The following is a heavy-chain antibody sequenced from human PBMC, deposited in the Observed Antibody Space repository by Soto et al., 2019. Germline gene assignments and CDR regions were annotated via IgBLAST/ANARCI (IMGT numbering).Heavy chain of an antibody. D-gene: IGHD2-15*01. V-gene: IGHV1-24*01. Sequence: ASVKVSCKVSGYTLTGFSMHWVRQAPGKGLEWMGGFDPEDGETIYAQKLQGRVTMTEDTSTDTAYMELSSLSSEDTAVYYCATGYCSGGSCPVSMDVWGKGTTVTVSS. CDR2: FDPEDGET. J-gene: IGHJ6*04. CDR1: GYTLTGFS. CDR3: ATGYCSGGSCPVSMDV.